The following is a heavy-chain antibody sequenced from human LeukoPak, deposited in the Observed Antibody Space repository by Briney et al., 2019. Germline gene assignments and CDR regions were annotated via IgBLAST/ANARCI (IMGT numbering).Heavy chain of an antibody. CDR2: INKDGSAG. CDR3: ARDATRGGDFDY. J-gene: IGHJ4*02. CDR1: GFTFLNYW. V-gene: IGHV3-7*01. Sequence: GGSLRLSCAASGFTFLNYWMCWVRQAPGKEPELVANINKDGSAGYHVDFVKGRFTISRDNAKNTLHLQMNDLRGEDTAVYYCARDATRGGDFDYWGQGTLVTVSS. D-gene: IGHD2-21*01.